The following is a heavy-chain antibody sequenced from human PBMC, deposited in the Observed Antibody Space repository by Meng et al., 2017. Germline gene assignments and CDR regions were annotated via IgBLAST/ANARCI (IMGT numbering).Heavy chain of an antibody. Sequence: QLQRRQLGPEVKKPGASVKGASKASGYTFAAYWIQWVRQAPGQGLEWMGRIDPKSDNTHYAQKFQGRVTMTRDTSISTAYMELSGLRSDDTAVYYCARDEDISAAGYLLGDFWGQGTLVTVSS. CDR3: ARDEDISAAGYLLGDF. CDR2: IDPKSDNT. J-gene: IGHJ4*02. D-gene: IGHD6-13*01. V-gene: IGHV1-2*06. CDR1: GYTFAAYW.